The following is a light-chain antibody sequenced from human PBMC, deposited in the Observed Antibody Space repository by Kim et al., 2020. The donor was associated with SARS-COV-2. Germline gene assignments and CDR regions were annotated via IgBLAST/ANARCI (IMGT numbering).Light chain of an antibody. CDR3: QQAKTLPLT. Sequence: ASVGDSVTINCRASQGIDYWLGWYQQKPGKVPRLLISATSSLQSGVPSRFSGSGFGTEFSLTISSLQPEDLATYYCQQAKTLPLTFGGGTKVDIK. J-gene: IGKJ4*01. V-gene: IGKV1-12*01. CDR2: ATS. CDR1: QGIDYW.